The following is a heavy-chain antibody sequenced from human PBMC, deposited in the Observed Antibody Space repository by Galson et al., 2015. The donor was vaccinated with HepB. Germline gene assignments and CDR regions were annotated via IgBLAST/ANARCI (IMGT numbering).Heavy chain of an antibody. J-gene: IGHJ3*02. CDR1: GGTFSGYA. V-gene: IGHV1-69*13. CDR3: ARVPHYYYDSSGYYWSAIEDAFDI. Sequence: SVKVSCKASGGTFSGYAISWVRQAPGQGLEWMGGIIPIFGTANYAQKFQGRVTITADESTSTAYMELSSLRSEDTAVYYCARVPHYYYDSSGYYWSAIEDAFDIWGQGTMVTVSS. D-gene: IGHD3-22*01. CDR2: IIPIFGTA.